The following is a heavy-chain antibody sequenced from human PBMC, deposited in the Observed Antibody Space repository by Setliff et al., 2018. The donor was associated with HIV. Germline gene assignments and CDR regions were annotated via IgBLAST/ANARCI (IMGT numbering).Heavy chain of an antibody. J-gene: IGHJ3*02. D-gene: IGHD3-22*01. CDR1: GGTFSSYA. V-gene: IGHV1-69*05. Sequence: SVKVSCKASGGTFSSYAISWVRQAPGQGLDWMGGIIPVFGTTNYAQKFQGRVTITTDESTSTAYMELSRLRSDDTAVYYCATHTYYYDSSGYYFDAFDIWGKGTMVTVS. CDR3: ATHTYYYDSSGYYFDAFDI. CDR2: IIPVFGTT.